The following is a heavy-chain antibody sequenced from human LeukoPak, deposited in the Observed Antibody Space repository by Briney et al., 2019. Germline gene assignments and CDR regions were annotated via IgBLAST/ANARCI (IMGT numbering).Heavy chain of an antibody. CDR2: IIPNLGTT. CDR1: GYTFTSYG. V-gene: IGHV1-69*04. Sequence: SVKVSCKASGYTFTSYGINWVRQAPGQGLEWMGRIIPNLGTTNRAQNFQDRVTLTADKSTNTAYMELTSLTSDDTAVYYCATTNDGGGYQWGDFFDFWGQGTLVTVSS. D-gene: IGHD3-22*01. CDR3: ATTNDGGGYQWGDFFDF. J-gene: IGHJ4*02.